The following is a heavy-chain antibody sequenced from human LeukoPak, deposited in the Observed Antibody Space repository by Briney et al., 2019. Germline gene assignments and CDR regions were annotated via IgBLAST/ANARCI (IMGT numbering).Heavy chain of an antibody. J-gene: IGHJ4*02. Sequence: GGSLRLSCAASGFTFSNHGMHWVRQAPGKGLEWVAFIWYDGSNRYYADSVKGRFTISRDNSENTLFLQMSSLRTEDTAVYYCAKDPLGFCTRATCRYLDSWGQETLVTVSS. D-gene: IGHD2-8*01. CDR2: IWYDGSNR. CDR1: GFTFSNHG. V-gene: IGHV3-30*02. CDR3: AKDPLGFCTRATCRYLDS.